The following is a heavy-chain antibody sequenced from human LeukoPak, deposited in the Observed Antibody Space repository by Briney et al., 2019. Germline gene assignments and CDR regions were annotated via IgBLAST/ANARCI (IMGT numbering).Heavy chain of an antibody. V-gene: IGHV3-7*05. CDR1: GFTFSSYE. Sequence: PGGSLRLSCAASGFTFSSYEMNWVRQAPGQGLEWVALIKQDGGDVYYLASVKGRFTISRDDAKNSLSLQMNSLRAEDTAIYYCATGRGDYWGQGTLVTVSS. J-gene: IGHJ4*02. CDR3: ATGRGDY. CDR2: IKQDGGDV. D-gene: IGHD3-10*01.